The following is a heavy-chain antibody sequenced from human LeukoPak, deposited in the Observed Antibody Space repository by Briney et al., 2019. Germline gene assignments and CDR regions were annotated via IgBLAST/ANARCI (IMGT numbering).Heavy chain of an antibody. CDR2: VSFDSNNL. V-gene: IGHV3-30*18. CDR3: AKAELPRHEPGKFYFDY. Sequence: GGSLRLSCAASGFTFSTYGMHWVRQAPGKGLEWVAVVSFDSNNLYYADSVKGRFTISRDNSKNTLYLQMNSLRGEDTAVYYCAKAELPRHEPGKFYFDYWGQGTLVTVSS. J-gene: IGHJ4*02. CDR1: GFTFSTYG. D-gene: IGHD7-27*01.